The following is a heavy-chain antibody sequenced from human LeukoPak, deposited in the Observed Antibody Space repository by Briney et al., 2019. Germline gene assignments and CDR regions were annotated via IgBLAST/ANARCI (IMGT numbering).Heavy chain of an antibody. CDR3: ANLGATNNFDY. V-gene: IGHV4-34*12. CDR1: GGSFSDYY. D-gene: IGHD1-26*01. Sequence: SETLSLTCEISGGSFSDYYWTWVRQPPGMGLEWIGESISGGGTDYNPSLKSRATISVDTSKNQFSLKLSSVTAADTAVYYCANLGATNNFDYWGQGTLVTVSS. CDR2: SISGGGT. J-gene: IGHJ4*02.